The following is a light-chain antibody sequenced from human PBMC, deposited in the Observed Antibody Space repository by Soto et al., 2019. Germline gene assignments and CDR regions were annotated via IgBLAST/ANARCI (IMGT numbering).Light chain of an antibody. CDR1: QSVSSSY. J-gene: IGKJ1*01. CDR2: GAS. V-gene: IGKV3-20*01. Sequence: EIVLTQSPGTLSLSPGERATLSCRASQSVSSSYLAWYQQKAGQAPRLLIYGASSRATGIPDRFSGSGSGTDFTLTISRLEPEDFAVYYCLQDYSQPWTFGQGTKVEV. CDR3: LQDYSQPWT.